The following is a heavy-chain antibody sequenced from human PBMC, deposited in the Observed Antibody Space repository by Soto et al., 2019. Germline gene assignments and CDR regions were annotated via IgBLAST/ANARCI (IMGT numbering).Heavy chain of an antibody. J-gene: IGHJ6*02. CDR1: DDSISNKDYY. V-gene: IGHV4-39*07. Sequence: SETLSLTCTVSDDSISNKDYYGGWIRQPPGQGLEWIACINHRGSTYYNPSLKSRVTISVDTSKNQFSLKLSSVTAADTAVYYCARGDPLLWFGEKVYYGMDVWGQGTTVTVSS. CDR3: ARGDPLLWFGEKVYYGMDV. D-gene: IGHD3-10*01. CDR2: INHRGST.